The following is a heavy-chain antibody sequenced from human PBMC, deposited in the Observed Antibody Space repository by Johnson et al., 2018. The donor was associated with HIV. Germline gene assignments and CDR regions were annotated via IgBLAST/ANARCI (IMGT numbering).Heavy chain of an antibody. CDR3: ARAHLIFPKNAFDF. V-gene: IGHV3-7*01. CDR2: INLDGSEK. Sequence: VQLVESGGVLVQPGGSLRLSCAASGFTFNSFWLSWVRQAPGKGLEWVAYINLDGSEKYYVDSVKGRFTISRDNVRYSVYLQMNSLGVEDTGFYYCARAHLIFPKNAFDFWGQGTTVMVSS. J-gene: IGHJ3*01. D-gene: IGHD3-3*02. CDR1: GFTFNSFW.